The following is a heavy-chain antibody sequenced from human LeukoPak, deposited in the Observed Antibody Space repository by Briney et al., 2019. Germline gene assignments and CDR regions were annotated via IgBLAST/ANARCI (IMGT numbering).Heavy chain of an antibody. CDR3: AKNMIFVGFDY. Sequence: PGRSLRLSCAASGFTFSSYGMPWVRQAPGKGLEWVAVISYDGSNEYYADSVKGRFTISRDSSKNTLYLQMNSLRAEDTAVYYCAKNMIFVGFDYWGQGTLVTVSS. CDR2: ISYDGSNE. D-gene: IGHD3/OR15-3a*01. J-gene: IGHJ4*02. V-gene: IGHV3-30*18. CDR1: GFTFSSYG.